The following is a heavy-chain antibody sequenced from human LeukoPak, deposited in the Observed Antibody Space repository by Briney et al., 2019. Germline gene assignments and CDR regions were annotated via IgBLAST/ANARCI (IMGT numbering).Heavy chain of an antibody. CDR2: IYHSGST. CDR3: ASRGPNYYGSGSYWFDP. D-gene: IGHD3-10*01. CDR1: GGSISSSNW. J-gene: IGHJ5*02. V-gene: IGHV4-4*02. Sequence: SGTLSLTCAVSGGSISSSNWWSWVRQPPGKGLEWIGEIYHSGSTNYNPSLKSRVTISVDKSKNQFSLKLSSVTAADTAVYYCASRGPNYYGSGSYWFDPWGQGTLVTVSS.